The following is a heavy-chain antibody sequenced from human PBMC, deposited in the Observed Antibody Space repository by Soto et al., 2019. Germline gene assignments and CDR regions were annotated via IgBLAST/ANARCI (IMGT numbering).Heavy chain of an antibody. J-gene: IGHJ6*02. CDR3: AREGVKDTAMVTRVYYYYGMDV. CDR2: ISSSSSTI. V-gene: IGHV3-48*02. Sequence: GGSLRLSCAASGFTFSSYSMNCVRQAPGKGLEGVSYISSSSSTIYYADSVNGRFTISRDNAKNSLYLQMNSLRDEDTAVYYCAREGVKDTAMVTRVYYYYGMDVWGQGTTVTVSS. CDR1: GFTFSSYS. D-gene: IGHD5-18*01.